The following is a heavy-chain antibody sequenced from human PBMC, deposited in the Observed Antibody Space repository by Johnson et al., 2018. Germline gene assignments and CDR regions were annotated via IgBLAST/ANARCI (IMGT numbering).Heavy chain of an antibody. CDR3: ARDPGDGSGWPIDAFDI. J-gene: IGHJ3*02. V-gene: IGHV3-30-3*01. CDR2: ISYDGSNK. CDR1: GFTFSSYA. D-gene: IGHD6-19*01. Sequence: QVQLVESGGGVVQPGRSLRLSCAASGFTFSSYAMHWVRQAPGKGLEWVAVISYDGSNKYYADSVKGRFTISRDNSKNTLYLQMNSLRAEDTAVYYCARDPGDGSGWPIDAFDIWGQGTMVTVSS.